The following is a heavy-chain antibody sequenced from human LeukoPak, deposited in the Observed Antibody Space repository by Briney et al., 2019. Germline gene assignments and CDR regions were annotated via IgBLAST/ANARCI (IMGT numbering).Heavy chain of an antibody. V-gene: IGHV5-51*01. CDR2: IYPGDSDT. J-gene: IGHJ5*02. CDR3: ARQGHIVGGGWFDP. CDR1: GYSFSSYW. D-gene: IGHD2-15*01. Sequence: GESLKISCQGSGYSFSSYWSGWMRQMPGKAPEWMGVIYPGDSDTRYRPPFQGQVTMLADKSTNTAYLQWRSLRASDSAMYYCARQGHIVGGGWFDPWGQGTLVTVSS.